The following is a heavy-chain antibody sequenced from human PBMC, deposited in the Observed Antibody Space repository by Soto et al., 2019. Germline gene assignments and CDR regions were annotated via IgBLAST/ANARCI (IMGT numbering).Heavy chain of an antibody. V-gene: IGHV3-33*01. Sequence: GGSLRLSCAASGFTFSSYGMHWVRQAPGKGLEWVAVIWYDGSNKYYADSVKGRFTISRDNSKNTLYLQMNSLRAEDTAVYYCARVRTTGSYYNWPPRMDVWGQGTTVTVSS. J-gene: IGHJ6*02. CDR3: ARVRTTGSYYNWPPRMDV. CDR2: IWYDGSNK. D-gene: IGHD3-10*01. CDR1: GFTFSSYG.